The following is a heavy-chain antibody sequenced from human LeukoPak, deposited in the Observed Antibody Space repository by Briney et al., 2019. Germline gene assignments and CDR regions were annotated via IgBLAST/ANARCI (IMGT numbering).Heavy chain of an antibody. CDR2: IYYSGST. Sequence: SETLSLTCTVSGGSISSSSYYWGWIRQPPGKGLEWIGSIYYSGSTYYNPSLKSRVTISVDTSENQFSLQLNSVTPEDTAIYYCARGRSGAAVADWGEWGQGTLVTVSS. V-gene: IGHV4-39*01. CDR3: ARGRSGAAVADWGE. D-gene: IGHD6-19*01. J-gene: IGHJ4*02. CDR1: GGSISSSSYY.